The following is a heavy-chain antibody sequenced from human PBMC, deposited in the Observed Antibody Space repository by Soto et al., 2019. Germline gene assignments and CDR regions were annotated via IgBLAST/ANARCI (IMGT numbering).Heavy chain of an antibody. V-gene: IGHV3-30*03. CDR1: GFTFSLYG. D-gene: IGHD3-16*01. Sequence: QVQLVESGGGVVQPGRSLRLSCAASGFTFSLYGMHWVRQAPGKGLEWMAVMSYDGRNKYYADSVKGRFTISRDNSNNTLYLQMNSLRAEDTAVYYCARDLRLGEFPVDYWGQGTLVTVSS. CDR3: ARDLRLGEFPVDY. J-gene: IGHJ4*02. CDR2: MSYDGRNK.